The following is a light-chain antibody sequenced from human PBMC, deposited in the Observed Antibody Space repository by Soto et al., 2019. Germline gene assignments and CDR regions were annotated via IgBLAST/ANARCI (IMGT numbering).Light chain of an antibody. CDR1: SSNIGAGYD. CDR2: GNS. CDR3: PSYDSILSGSVV. J-gene: IGLJ2*01. V-gene: IGLV1-40*01. Sequence: QSVLTQPPSVSGAPGQRVTISCTGSSSNIGAGYDIHWYQQLPGTAPKLLIYGNSNRPSGVPDRFSGSKSGTSASLAITGLEAEDEADYCCPSYDSILSGSVVFGGGTKVTVL.